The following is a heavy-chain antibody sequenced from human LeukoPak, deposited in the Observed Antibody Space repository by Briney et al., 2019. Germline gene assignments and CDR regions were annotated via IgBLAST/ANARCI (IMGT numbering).Heavy chain of an antibody. J-gene: IGHJ4*02. CDR3: AKDRGY. CDR2: IKQDGSEK. CDR1: GFTFRNYW. Sequence: GGSLRLSCAASGFTFRNYWMSWVRQAPGKGLEWVANIKQDGSEKFYVDSVKGRFTVSRDNAKNTLYLQMNSLRAEDTAVYYCAKDRGYWGQGTLVTVSS. V-gene: IGHV3-7*03.